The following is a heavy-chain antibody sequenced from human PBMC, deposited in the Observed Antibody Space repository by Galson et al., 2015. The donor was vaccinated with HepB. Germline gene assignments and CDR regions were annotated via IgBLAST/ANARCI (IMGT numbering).Heavy chain of an antibody. J-gene: IGHJ6*03. V-gene: IGHV1-69*13. CDR2: IIPIFGTA. D-gene: IGHD3-3*01. CDR1: GGTFSSYA. Sequence: SVKVSCKASGGTFSSYAISWVRQAPGQGLEWMGGIIPIFGTANYAQKFQGRVTITADESTSTAYMELSSLRSEDTAVYYCATGNITIFGVVIIGYYMDVWGKGTTVTVSS. CDR3: ATGNITIFGVVIIGYYMDV.